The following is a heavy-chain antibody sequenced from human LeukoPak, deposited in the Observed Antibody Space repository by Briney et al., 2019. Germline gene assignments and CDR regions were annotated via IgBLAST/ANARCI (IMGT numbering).Heavy chain of an antibody. CDR3: ARDIVVVVGATVHYGMDV. CDR2: INPSGGST. J-gene: IGHJ6*02. V-gene: IGHV1-46*01. D-gene: IGHD2-15*01. CDR1: GYTFTSYG. Sequence: ASVKVSCKASGYTFTSYGISWVRQAPGQGLEWMGIINPSGGSTSYAQRFQGRITMTRDTSTSTVYMELSSLRSEDTAVYYCARDIVVVVGATVHYGMDVWGQGTTVTVSS.